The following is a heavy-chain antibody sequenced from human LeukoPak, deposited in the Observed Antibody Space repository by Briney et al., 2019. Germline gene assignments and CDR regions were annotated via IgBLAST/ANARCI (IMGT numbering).Heavy chain of an antibody. J-gene: IGHJ5*02. CDR2: IYSGGST. CDR3: ARSAAGRLISDL. V-gene: IGHV3-66*01. D-gene: IGHD6-19*01. Sequence: GGSLRLSCAASGFTFSGYWMSWVRQAPGMGLEWVSIIYSGGSTFYADSVKGRFTISRDNSKNTLYLQMNSLKAEDTAVYYCARSAAGRLISDLWGQGTLVTVSS. CDR1: GFTFSGYW.